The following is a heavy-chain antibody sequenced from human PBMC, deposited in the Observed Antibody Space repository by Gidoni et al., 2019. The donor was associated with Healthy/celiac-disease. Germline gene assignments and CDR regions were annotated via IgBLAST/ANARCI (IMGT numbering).Heavy chain of an antibody. D-gene: IGHD5-12*01. Sequence: QVQLVQSGAEVQKPGSSVKVSCKASGGTFSSYAITWVRQAPGQGLEWMGGIIPIFGTANYAQKFQGRVTITADESTSTAYMELSSLRSEDTAVYYCARVGAEYSGYDWYYYYGMDVWGQGPTVTVSS. CDR1: GGTFSSYA. CDR3: ARVGAEYSGYDWYYYYGMDV. CDR2: IIPIFGTA. V-gene: IGHV1-69*01. J-gene: IGHJ6*02.